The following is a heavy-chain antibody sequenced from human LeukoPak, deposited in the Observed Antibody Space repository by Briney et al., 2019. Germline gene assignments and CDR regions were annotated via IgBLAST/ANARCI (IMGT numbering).Heavy chain of an antibody. V-gene: IGHV1-24*01. J-gene: IGHJ4*02. CDR1: GYSLTELS. D-gene: IGHD2-2*01. CDR2: LDVEDGDGET. CDR3: AVGDPYQLLEY. Sequence: ASVKVSGKVSGYSLTELSKYWVRQAPGKGLEWMGGLDVEDGDGETIYAQKFEGRVTMTVDTSSDTVYMELSSLRSDDTAVYYCAVGDPYQLLEYWGQGTLVTVSS.